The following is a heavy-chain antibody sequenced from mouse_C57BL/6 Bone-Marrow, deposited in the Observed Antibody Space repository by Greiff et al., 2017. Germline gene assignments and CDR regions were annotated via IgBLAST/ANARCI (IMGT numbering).Heavy chain of an antibody. CDR3: TKRDGYCYAMDY. Sequence: VQLQQSGTVLARPGASVTMSCKTSGYTFTSYGMHWVKQRPGQGLEWIGAIYPGHSDTSYNQKFTGKAKLTAVTSASTAYMELISLTNEDSSVYYCTKRDGYCYAMDYWGQGASVTVSS. CDR2: IYPGHSDT. V-gene: IGHV1-5*01. J-gene: IGHJ4*01. CDR1: GYTFTSYG. D-gene: IGHD2-3*01.